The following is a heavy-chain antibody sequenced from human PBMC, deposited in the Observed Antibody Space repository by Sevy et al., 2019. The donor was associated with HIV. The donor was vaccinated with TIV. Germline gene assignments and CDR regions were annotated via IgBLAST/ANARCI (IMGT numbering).Heavy chain of an antibody. J-gene: IGHJ4*02. D-gene: IGHD6-19*01. V-gene: IGHV1-18*01. CDR1: GYTFTSYG. Sequence: ASVKVSCKASGYTFTSYGISWVRQAPGQGLEWMGWISAYNGNTNYAQKLQGRVTMTTDTSTITAYMELRSLRSDDTAVYYCARGDGIAVAGTGFDYWGQGTLVTVSS. CDR2: ISAYNGNT. CDR3: ARGDGIAVAGTGFDY.